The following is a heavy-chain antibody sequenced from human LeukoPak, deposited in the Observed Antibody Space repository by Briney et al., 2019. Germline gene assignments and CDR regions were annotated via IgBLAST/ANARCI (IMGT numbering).Heavy chain of an antibody. Sequence: GGSLRLSCLVSGFSFSSFGMHWVRQTPGKGLEFVSAIAASWGNTYYTASAKGRFTISRDNSKNTLYLQTNSLTAEDTVVYYCAGRAELGRGFDYWGQGTLVTVSS. J-gene: IGHJ4*02. V-gene: IGHV3-64*04. D-gene: IGHD7-27*01. CDR1: GFSFSSFG. CDR2: IAASWGNT. CDR3: AGRAELGRGFDY.